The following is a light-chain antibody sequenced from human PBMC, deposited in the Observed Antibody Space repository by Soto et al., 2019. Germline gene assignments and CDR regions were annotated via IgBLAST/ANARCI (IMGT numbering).Light chain of an antibody. Sequence: EIVLTQSPGTLSLSPGERVTLSCRASQSVRSNLAWYQQKPGQSPRLLIYDASNRATGIPVRFSGSGSGTDFTLTISSLEPEDFAVYDCQQRSNWPPITFGQGTRLEIK. CDR2: DAS. CDR3: QQRSNWPPIT. CDR1: QSVRSN. J-gene: IGKJ5*01. V-gene: IGKV3-11*01.